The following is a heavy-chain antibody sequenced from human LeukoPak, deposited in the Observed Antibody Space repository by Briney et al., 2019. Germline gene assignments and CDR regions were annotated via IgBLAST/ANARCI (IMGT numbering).Heavy chain of an antibody. D-gene: IGHD3-3*01. CDR1: GFTFSDYW. V-gene: IGHV3-74*01. CDR2: INTDGSST. Sequence: GGYLRLSCAASGFTFSDYWMHWGRQAPGKGLVWVSRINTDGSSTSYADSVKGRFTISRDNAKNTLYLQMNSLRAEDTAVYYCARGRFGVVPVDYWGQGTLVTVSS. CDR3: ARGRFGVVPVDY. J-gene: IGHJ4*02.